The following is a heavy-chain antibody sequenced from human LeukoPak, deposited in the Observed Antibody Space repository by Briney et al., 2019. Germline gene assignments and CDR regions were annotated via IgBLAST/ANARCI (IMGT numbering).Heavy chain of an antibody. Sequence: GGCLRLSRAASGFTFSSYAMSWVRQAPGKGLEWVSAISGSGGSTYYADSVKGRFTISRDNSKNTLYLQMNSLRAEDTAVYYCAKDPDIVVVPAALDYWGQGTLVTVSS. J-gene: IGHJ4*02. CDR2: ISGSGGST. V-gene: IGHV3-23*01. CDR3: AKDPDIVVVPAALDY. D-gene: IGHD2-2*01. CDR1: GFTFSSYA.